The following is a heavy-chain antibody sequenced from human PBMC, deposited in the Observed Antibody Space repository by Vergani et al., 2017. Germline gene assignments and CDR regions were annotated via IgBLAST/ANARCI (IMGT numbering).Heavy chain of an antibody. CDR3: ARQEGYNTLSFDY. J-gene: IGHJ4*02. CDR1: GYSFTRYW. CDR2: INPEDSDT. D-gene: IGHD5-24*01. Sequence: EVQLVQSGAEVKKSGESLKIFCQGSGYSFTRYWIGWVRQMPGKGLEWMGVINPEDSDTRYSPSFQGQVTISADKSIRTAYLQWSILKASDTAMYYCARQEGYNTLSFDYWGQGTQVTVSS. V-gene: IGHV5-51*01.